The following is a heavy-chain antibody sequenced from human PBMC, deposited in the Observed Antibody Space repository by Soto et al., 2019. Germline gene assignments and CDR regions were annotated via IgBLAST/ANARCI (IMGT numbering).Heavy chain of an antibody. J-gene: IGHJ5*02. CDR3: ARDVPLGAMPRFDP. CDR1: GDSITNFY. D-gene: IGHD3-16*01. Sequence: SETLSLTCSVSGDSITNFYWNWVRQPPGKGLEWIGSIFHSGDTYYNPSLQSRVTMSLDTSRTHFSLNLRSVTAADTAIYYCARDVPLGAMPRFDPWGPGILVTVSS. CDR2: IFHSGDT. V-gene: IGHV4-4*08.